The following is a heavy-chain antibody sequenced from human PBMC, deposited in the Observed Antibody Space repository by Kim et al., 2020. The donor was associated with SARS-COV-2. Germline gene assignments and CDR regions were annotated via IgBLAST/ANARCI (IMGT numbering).Heavy chain of an antibody. CDR1: GFTFSSYA. J-gene: IGHJ4*01. Sequence: GGSLRLSCAASGFTFSSYAMHWVRQAPGKGLEWVAVISYDGSNKYYADSVKGRFTISRDNSKNTLYLQMNSLRAEDTAVYYCARDSDCSSTSCHFDYWS. CDR3: ARDSDCSSTSCHFDY. CDR2: ISYDGSNK. D-gene: IGHD2-2*01. V-gene: IGHV3-30-3*01.